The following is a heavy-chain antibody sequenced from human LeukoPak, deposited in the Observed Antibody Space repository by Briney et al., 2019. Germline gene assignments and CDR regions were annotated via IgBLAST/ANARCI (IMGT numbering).Heavy chain of an antibody. CDR2: VNESGGT. Sequence: SETLSLTCAVYIDSFSNYHWNWIRQTPAKGMEWIGEVNESGGTNISPSLRSRVILSVDTSKNQFSLKLISVTVADTAIYYCARGQGATVPKVGKNWFDPWGQGTRVTVSS. D-gene: IGHD1-26*01. V-gene: IGHV4-34*01. CDR1: IDSFSNYH. J-gene: IGHJ5*02. CDR3: ARGQGATVPKVGKNWFDP.